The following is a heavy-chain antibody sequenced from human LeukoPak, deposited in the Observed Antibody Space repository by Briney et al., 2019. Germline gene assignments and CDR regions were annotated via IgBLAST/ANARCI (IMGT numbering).Heavy chain of an antibody. D-gene: IGHD6-13*01. CDR1: GVNFSNYW. V-gene: IGHV3-7*04. Sequence: GGSLRLPCAASGVNFSNYWMSWVRQAPGKGLEWVANMEYDGSEIYYVDSVKGRFTISRDNAKNSLYLQMNSLRAEDTAVYYCARVEASGFDCWGQGTLVTVSS. J-gene: IGHJ4*02. CDR2: MEYDGSEI. CDR3: ARVEASGFDC.